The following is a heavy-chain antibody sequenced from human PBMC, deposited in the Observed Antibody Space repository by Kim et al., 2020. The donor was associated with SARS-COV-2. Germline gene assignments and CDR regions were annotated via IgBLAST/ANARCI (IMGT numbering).Heavy chain of an antibody. D-gene: IGHD3-22*01. Sequence: SVEGRFTISRDNSKDTLYLVMTSLTAEDTAVYYCAKDLLHSAVICRGLDYWGQGTPVIVSS. V-gene: IGHV3-23*01. CDR3: AKDLLHSAVICRGLDY. J-gene: IGHJ4*02.